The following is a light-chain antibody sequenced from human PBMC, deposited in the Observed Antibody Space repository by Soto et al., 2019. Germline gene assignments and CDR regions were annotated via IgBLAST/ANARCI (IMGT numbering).Light chain of an antibody. CDR3: NSYTSKSTGV. CDR2: EVS. J-gene: IGLJ1*01. Sequence: QSALTQPASVSGSPGQSITISCTGTSSDVGGHNYVSWYQQHPGKAPKLIIYEVSNRPSGVSNRFSGSKSGNTASLTISGLQAEDEADYYCNSYTSKSTGVFGTGTKVTVL. CDR1: SSDVGGHNY. V-gene: IGLV2-14*01.